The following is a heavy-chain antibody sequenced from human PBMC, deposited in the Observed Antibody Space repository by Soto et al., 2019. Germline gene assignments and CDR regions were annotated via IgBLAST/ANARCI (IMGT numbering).Heavy chain of an antibody. J-gene: IGHJ4*02. V-gene: IGHV3-30-3*01. CDR2: ISYDGSNK. D-gene: IGHD5-18*01. CDR3: VFTVSGYSYGYKVPHPD. CDR1: GFTFSSYA. Sequence: GGSLRLSCAASGFTFSSYAMHWVRQAPGKGLEWVAVISYDGSNKYYADSVKGRFTISRDNSKNTLYLQMNSLRAEDTAVYYCVFTVSGYSYGYKVPHPDWGQGTQVTVSS.